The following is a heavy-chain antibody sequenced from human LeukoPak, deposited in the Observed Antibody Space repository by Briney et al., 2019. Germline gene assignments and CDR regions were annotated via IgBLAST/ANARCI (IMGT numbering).Heavy chain of an antibody. D-gene: IGHD6-13*01. V-gene: IGHV3-11*01. J-gene: IGHJ4*02. Sequence: GGSLRLSCAASGFTFSDYYMSWIRQAPGKGLEWVSYISSSGGTIYYADSVKGRFTISRDKAKNSLYLQMNSLRAEDTAVYYCARDPSIAAAGDYYFDYWGQGTLVTVSS. CDR3: ARDPSIAAAGDYYFDY. CDR1: GFTFSDYY. CDR2: ISSSGGTI.